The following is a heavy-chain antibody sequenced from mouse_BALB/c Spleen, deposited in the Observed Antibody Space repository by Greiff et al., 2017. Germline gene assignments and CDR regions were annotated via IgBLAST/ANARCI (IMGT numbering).Heavy chain of an antibody. CDR1: GYSFTGYF. CDR3: AREGSYDYDEGRSYFDY. CDR2: INPYNGDT. D-gene: IGHD2-4*01. J-gene: IGHJ2*01. Sequence: EVQLQQSGPELVKPGASVKISCKASGYSFTGYFMNWVMQSHGKSLEWIGRINPYNGDTFYNQKFKGKATLTVDKSSSTAHMELRSLASEDSAVYYCAREGSYDYDEGRSYFDYWGQGTTLTVSS. V-gene: IGHV1-20*02.